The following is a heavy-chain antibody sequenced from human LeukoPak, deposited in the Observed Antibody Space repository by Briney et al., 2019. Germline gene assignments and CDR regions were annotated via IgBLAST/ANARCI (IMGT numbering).Heavy chain of an antibody. J-gene: IGHJ4*02. D-gene: IGHD3-16*02. CDR3: ARGALRGSYRYHQPAYLDY. Sequence: PSETLSLTCTVSRGSISNSGYYWGWIRQPPGKGLEWIGSIYYSGSTYYSPSLKNRVTISVDTSKNQFSLKLSSVTAADTAVYYCARGALRGSYRYHQPAYLDYWGQGTLVTVSS. V-gene: IGHV4-39*07. CDR1: RGSISNSGYY. CDR2: IYYSGST.